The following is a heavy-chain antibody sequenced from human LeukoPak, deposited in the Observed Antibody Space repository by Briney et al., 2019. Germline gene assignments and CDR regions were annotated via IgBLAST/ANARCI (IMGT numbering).Heavy chain of an antibody. V-gene: IGHV3-30*02. CDR3: AYYHVNEEPPTF. Sequence: GGSLRLSCAASGFTFNSYPMHWVRQAPGKGLEWVAYIRYDGSNKNYADSVKGRFTVSRDNSKNMLYLQMNSLRAEDTAVYYCAYYHVNEEPPTFWGQGTLVTVSS. J-gene: IGHJ4*02. CDR2: IRYDGSNK. D-gene: IGHD1-1*01. CDR1: GFTFNSYP.